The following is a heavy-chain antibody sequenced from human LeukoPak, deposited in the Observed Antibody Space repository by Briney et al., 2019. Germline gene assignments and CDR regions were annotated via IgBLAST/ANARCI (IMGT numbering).Heavy chain of an antibody. CDR3: AGGGGWY. Sequence: PGGSLRLSCAASGFTFGSYGMSWVRQAPGKGLEWVSDINWNGGSTGYADSVKGRFTISRDNAKNSLYLQMNSLRAEDTALYYCAGGGGWYWGQGTLVTVSS. J-gene: IGHJ4*02. D-gene: IGHD2-15*01. CDR1: GFTFGSYG. CDR2: INWNGGST. V-gene: IGHV3-20*04.